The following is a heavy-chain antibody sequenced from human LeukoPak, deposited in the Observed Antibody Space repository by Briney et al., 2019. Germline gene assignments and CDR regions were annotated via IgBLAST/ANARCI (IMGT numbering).Heavy chain of an antibody. CDR2: ISGSGGST. CDR3: AKDGSGTSYYYYYMDV. Sequence: GGSLRLSCAASGFTFSSYAMSWVRQAPGKGLEWVSAISGSGGSTDYADSVKGRFTISRDNSKNTLYLHMNSLRSEDTAIYYCAKDGSGTSYYYYYMDVWGKGTTVTVSS. CDR1: GFTFSSYA. J-gene: IGHJ6*03. D-gene: IGHD3-10*01. V-gene: IGHV3-23*01.